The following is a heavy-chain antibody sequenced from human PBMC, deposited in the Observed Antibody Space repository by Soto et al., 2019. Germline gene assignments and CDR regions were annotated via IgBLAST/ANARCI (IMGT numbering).Heavy chain of an antibody. CDR3: ARDDAGLTSSGYRPVYYYYGMDV. J-gene: IGHJ6*02. V-gene: IGHV4-4*07. CDR1: GGSISSYN. Sequence: SETLSLTCTVSGGSISSYNWSWLRQPAGKGLEWIGRIYTSGSTNYNSSLKSRVTMSVDTSKNQFSLKLSSVTAADTAVYYCARDDAGLTSSGYRPVYYYYGMDVWGQGTRVTFSS. CDR2: IYTSGST. D-gene: IGHD3-22*01.